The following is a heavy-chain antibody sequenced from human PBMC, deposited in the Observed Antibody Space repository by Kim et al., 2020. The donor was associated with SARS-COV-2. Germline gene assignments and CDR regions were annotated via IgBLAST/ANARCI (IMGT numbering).Heavy chain of an antibody. CDR1: GGSFSGYY. CDR3: ARGAVRGVIKKAAPYYYYGMEV. D-gene: IGHD3-10*01. Sequence: SETLSLTCAVYGGSFSGYYWSWIRQPPGKGLEWIGEINHSGSTNYNPSLKSRVTISVDTSKNQFSLKLSSVTAADTAVYYCARGAVRGVIKKAAPYYYYGMEVWGQGTTVTVSS. J-gene: IGHJ6*02. V-gene: IGHV4-34*01. CDR2: INHSGST.